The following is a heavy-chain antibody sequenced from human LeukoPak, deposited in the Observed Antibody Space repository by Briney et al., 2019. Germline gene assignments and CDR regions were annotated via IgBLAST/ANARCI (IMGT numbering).Heavy chain of an antibody. Sequence: GGSLRLSCAASGFTFSIYAMSWVRQAPGKGLEWVSAISGSGGSTYYADSVKGRFTISRDNSKNTLYLQMNSLRAEDTAVYYCARARDSTPAEVGYWGQGTLVTVSS. CDR1: GFTFSIYA. CDR3: ARARDSTPAEVGY. J-gene: IGHJ4*02. CDR2: ISGSGGST. V-gene: IGHV3-23*01. D-gene: IGHD2-2*01.